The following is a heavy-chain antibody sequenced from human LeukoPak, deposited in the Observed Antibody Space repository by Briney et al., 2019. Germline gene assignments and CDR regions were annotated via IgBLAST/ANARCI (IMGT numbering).Heavy chain of an antibody. J-gene: IGHJ4*02. D-gene: IGHD6-13*01. CDR3: ARDPPGIAAAGTHYFDY. CDR2: VWYDGSST. CDR1: GFTFSNFA. V-gene: IGHV3-33*01. Sequence: SGGSLRLSCAASGFTFSNFAIHWVRQAPGKGLEWVAVVWYDGSSTYYADPVKGRFTVSRDNAKNSLYLQMNSLRAEDTAVYYCARDPPGIAAAGTHYFDYWGQGTLVTVSS.